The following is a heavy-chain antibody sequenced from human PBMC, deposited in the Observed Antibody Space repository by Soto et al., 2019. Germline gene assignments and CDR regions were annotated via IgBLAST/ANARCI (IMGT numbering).Heavy chain of an antibody. V-gene: IGHV3-11*03. CDR1: GFTFSDYY. CDR3: ARTSPPFDY. CDR2: IRSSSSYT. Sequence: GGSLRLSYAASGFTFSDYYMSWIRQAPGKGLEWGSYIRSSSSYTNYADSVKGRFTISRDNAKNSLYLQMNSLRAEDTAVYYCARTSPPFDYWGQGTLVTVSS. J-gene: IGHJ4*02.